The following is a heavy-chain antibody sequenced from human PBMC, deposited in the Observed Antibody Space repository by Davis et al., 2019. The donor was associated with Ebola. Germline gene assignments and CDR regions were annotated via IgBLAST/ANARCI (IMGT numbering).Heavy chain of an antibody. CDR3: ARDLNWFDS. Sequence: SQTLSLTCAISGDSLSSSSVAWNWIRQSPSRGLEWLGKTYYRSKWYTDYALSVKSRIVINPDTSKNQFSLQLNSVTPDDTAVYYCARDLNWFDSWGQGTLVTVSS. CDR1: GDSLSSSSVA. V-gene: IGHV6-1*01. J-gene: IGHJ5*01. CDR2: TYYRSKWYT.